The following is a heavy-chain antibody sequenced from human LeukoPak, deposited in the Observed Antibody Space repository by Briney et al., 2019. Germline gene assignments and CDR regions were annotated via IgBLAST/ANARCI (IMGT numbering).Heavy chain of an antibody. V-gene: IGHV4-30-2*01. J-gene: IGHJ6*02. D-gene: IGHD6-19*01. Sequence: PSQTLSLTCTVSGGSISSGGYYWSWIRQPPGKGLEWIGYIYHSGSTYYNPSLKSRVTISVDTSKNQFSLKLSSVTAADTAVYYCARLEGSSGWYGPNYYYYGMDVWGQGTTVTVSS. CDR3: ARLEGSSGWYGPNYYYYGMDV. CDR2: IYHSGST. CDR1: GGSISSGGYY.